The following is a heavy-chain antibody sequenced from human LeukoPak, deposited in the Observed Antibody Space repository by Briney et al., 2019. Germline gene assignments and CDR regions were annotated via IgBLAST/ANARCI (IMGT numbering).Heavy chain of an antibody. D-gene: IGHD2-8*01. J-gene: IGHJ4*02. Sequence: GASVKVSCKASGYTFTSYGISWVRQAPGQGVEWMGWISAYNGNTNYAQKLQGRVTMTTDTSTSTAYMELRSLRSDDTAVYYCARDLGDIVLMVYAKEDERFDYWGQGTLVTVSS. CDR2: ISAYNGNT. V-gene: IGHV1-18*01. CDR3: ARDLGDIVLMVYAKEDERFDY. CDR1: GYTFTSYG.